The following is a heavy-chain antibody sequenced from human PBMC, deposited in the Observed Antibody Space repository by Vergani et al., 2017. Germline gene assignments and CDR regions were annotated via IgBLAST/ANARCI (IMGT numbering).Heavy chain of an antibody. Sequence: QVQLPQWGAGLLKPSETLSLTCAVYGGSFSGYYWSWIRQPPGKGLEWIGEINHSGSTNYNPSRKSRVTISVDTSKNQFSLKLSSVTAADTAVYYCARGLVVVAATYYYYYYGMDVWGQGTTVTVSS. J-gene: IGHJ6*02. CDR2: INHSGST. D-gene: IGHD2-15*01. V-gene: IGHV4-34*01. CDR1: GGSFSGYY. CDR3: ARGLVVVAATYYYYYYGMDV.